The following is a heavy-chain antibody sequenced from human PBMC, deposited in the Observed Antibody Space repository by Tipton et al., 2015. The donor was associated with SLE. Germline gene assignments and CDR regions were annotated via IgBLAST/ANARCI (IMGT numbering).Heavy chain of an antibody. J-gene: IGHJ2*01. CDR2: IKQDGSEK. V-gene: IGHV3-7*01. Sequence: SSGSYYWSWIRQPAGKGLEWVANIKQDGSEKYYVDSVKGRFTISRDNAKNSLYLQMNSLRAEDTAVYYCARDRNIVATMRGYFDLWGRGTLVTVSS. CDR1: SSGSYY. D-gene: IGHD5-12*01. CDR3: ARDRNIVATMRGYFDL.